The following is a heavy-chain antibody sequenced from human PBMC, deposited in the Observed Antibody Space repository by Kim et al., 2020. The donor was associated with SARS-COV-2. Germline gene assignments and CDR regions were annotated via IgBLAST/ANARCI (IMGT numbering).Heavy chain of an antibody. CDR3: AIQGVAAAGPDVGLYFDY. Sequence: GGSLRLSCAASGFTFSSYSMNWVRQAPGKGLEWVSSISSSSSYIYYADSVKGRFTISRDNAKNSLYLQMNSLRAEDTAVYYCAIQGVAAAGPDVGLYFDYWGQGTLVTVSS. V-gene: IGHV3-21*01. CDR1: GFTFSSYS. D-gene: IGHD6-13*01. J-gene: IGHJ4*02. CDR2: ISSSSSYI.